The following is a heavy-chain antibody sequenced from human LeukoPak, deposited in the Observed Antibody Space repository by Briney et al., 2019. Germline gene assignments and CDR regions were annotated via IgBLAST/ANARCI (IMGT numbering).Heavy chain of an antibody. V-gene: IGHV1-69*13. CDR1: GGTLSSYA. CDR2: IIPIFGTA. Sequence: SVKLSCKASGGTLSSYAISWVRQAPGQGLEWMGGIIPIFGTANYAQKFQGRVTITADESTSTAYMELSSLRSEDTAVYYCARDIRPSGSYFNWFDAWGQGTLVTVSS. CDR3: ARDIRPSGSYFNWFDA. J-gene: IGHJ5*02. D-gene: IGHD1-26*01.